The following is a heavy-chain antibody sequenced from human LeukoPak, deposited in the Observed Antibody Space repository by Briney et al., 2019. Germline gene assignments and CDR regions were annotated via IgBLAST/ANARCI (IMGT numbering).Heavy chain of an antibody. CDR2: ISNDGSNN. J-gene: IGHJ5*02. CDR3: ARDPHYCSSTSCYGWFDP. D-gene: IGHD2-2*01. Sequence: GGSLRLSCAASRFTFSSFAMHWVRQAPGKGLEWVAVISNDGSNNHCADSVKGRFTISRDNAKNSLYLQMNSLRAEDTAVYYCARDPHYCSSTSCYGWFDPWGQGTLVTVSS. V-gene: IGHV3-30-3*01. CDR1: RFTFSSFA.